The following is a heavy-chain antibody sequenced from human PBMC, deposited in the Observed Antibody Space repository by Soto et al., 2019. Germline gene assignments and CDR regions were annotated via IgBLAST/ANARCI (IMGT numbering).Heavy chain of an antibody. V-gene: IGHV1-24*01. CDR1: GYTLTELS. Sequence: ASVKVSCKVSGYTLTELSMHWVRRAPGKGLEWMGGFDPEDGETIYAQKFQGRVTMTEDTSTDTAYMELSSLRSEDTAVYYCATDMGTYYYGSGSYRYWGQGTLVTVSS. J-gene: IGHJ4*02. CDR3: ATDMGTYYYGSGSYRY. D-gene: IGHD3-10*01. CDR2: FDPEDGET.